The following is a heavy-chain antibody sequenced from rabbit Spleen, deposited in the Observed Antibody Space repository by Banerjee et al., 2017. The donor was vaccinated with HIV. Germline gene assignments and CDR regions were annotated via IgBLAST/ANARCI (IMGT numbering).Heavy chain of an antibody. CDR2: INTGSGTT. D-gene: IGHD4-2*01. CDR1: GFDFSTYG. Sequence: EQLVESGGGLVQPGGSLKLSCKASGFDFSTYGVSWVRQGPGKGLEWIACINTGSGTTWYASWVNGRFTISKSSSTTVDLKMTSLTAADTATYFCARNYVNAFDPWGQGTLVTVS. CDR3: ARNYVNAFDP. J-gene: IGHJ2*01. V-gene: IGHV1S21*01.